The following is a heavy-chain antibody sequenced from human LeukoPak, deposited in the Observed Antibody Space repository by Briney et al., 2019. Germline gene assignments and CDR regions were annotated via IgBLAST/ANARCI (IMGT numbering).Heavy chain of an antibody. CDR2: IIPIFGTA. CDR1: GYTFTSYG. D-gene: IGHD2-2*02. CDR3: ARDCSSTSCYRPFDY. V-gene: IGHV1-69*05. J-gene: IGHJ4*02. Sequence: ASVKVSCKASGYTFTSYGISWVRQAPGQGLEWMGGIIPIFGTANYAQKFQGRVTITTDESTSTAYMELSSLRSEDTAVYYCARDCSSTSCYRPFDYWGQGTLVTVSS.